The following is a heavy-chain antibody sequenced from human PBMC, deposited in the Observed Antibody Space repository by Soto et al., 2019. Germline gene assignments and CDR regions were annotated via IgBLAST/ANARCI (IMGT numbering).Heavy chain of an antibody. CDR3: ARDVAMPTGLGLGY. D-gene: IGHD6-19*01. V-gene: IGHV3-30*03. J-gene: IGHJ4*02. Sequence: GGSLRLSCAASGFAFTNYGIHWVRQAPGKGLEWVAHISNDGSKKFYGDSVKGRFTISRDNSENTVYLQMTSLRPDDTAVFYCARDVAMPTGLGLGYWGQGTPVTVSS. CDR1: GFAFTNYG. CDR2: ISNDGSKK.